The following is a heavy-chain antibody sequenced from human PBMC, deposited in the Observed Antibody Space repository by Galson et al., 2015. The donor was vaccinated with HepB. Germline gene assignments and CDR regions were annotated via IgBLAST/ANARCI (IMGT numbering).Heavy chain of an antibody. CDR3: ARPEQWLEFQH. V-gene: IGHV5-10-1*01. D-gene: IGHD6-19*01. Sequence: QSGAEVKKPGESLSISCQGSGYGFTDYWISWVRQMPGKGLEWMGRVDPSDSYTEYSPSFHGHVTMSTDKSISTAYLQWSSLKASDTAMYYCARPEQWLEFQHWGQGTLVTVSS. CDR2: VDPSDSYT. J-gene: IGHJ1*01. CDR1: GYGFTDYW.